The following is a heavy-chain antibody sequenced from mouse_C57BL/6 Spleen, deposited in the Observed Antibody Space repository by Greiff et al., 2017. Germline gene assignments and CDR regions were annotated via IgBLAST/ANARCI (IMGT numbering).Heavy chain of an antibody. V-gene: IGHV2-2*01. CDR2: IWSGGST. Sequence: QVQLKLSGPGLVQPSQSLSITCTVSGFSLTSYGVHWVRQSPGKGLEWLGVIWSGGSTAYNAAFITRLSISTAASKSHCFFKMNSLPADDTAIYYCARAGEYYFDYWGQGTTLTVSS. D-gene: IGHD4-1*01. CDR3: ARAGEYYFDY. J-gene: IGHJ2*01. CDR1: GFSLTSYG.